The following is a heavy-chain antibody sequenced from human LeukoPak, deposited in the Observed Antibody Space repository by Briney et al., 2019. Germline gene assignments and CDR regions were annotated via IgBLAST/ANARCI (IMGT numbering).Heavy chain of an antibody. CDR2: ISAYNGNT. V-gene: IGHV1-18*01. CDR3: ARDRPPYSGYVNLVPPYYYYGMDV. Sequence: ASVTVSCKASGYTFTSYGISWVRQAPGQGLEWMGWISAYNGNTNYAQKLQGRVTMTTDTSTSTAYMELRSLRSDDTAVYYCARDRPPYSGYVNLVPPYYYYGMDVWGQGTTVTVSS. J-gene: IGHJ6*02. D-gene: IGHD5-12*01. CDR1: GYTFTSYG.